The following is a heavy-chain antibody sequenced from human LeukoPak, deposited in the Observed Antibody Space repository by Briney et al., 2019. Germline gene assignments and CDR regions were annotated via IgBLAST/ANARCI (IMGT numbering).Heavy chain of an antibody. CDR2: IYASGST. D-gene: IGHD2-2*02. V-gene: IGHV4-4*07. J-gene: IGHJ4*02. CDR3: ARDDGGQYTTPFDY. CDR1: GGSISSYY. Sequence: SETLSLTCTVSGGSISSYYWSWIRQPAGKGLEWIGRIYASGSTDYNPSLKSRVTMSVDTSKKQFSLELTSVTAADTAEYYCARDDGGQYTTPFDYWGQGTLVTVSS.